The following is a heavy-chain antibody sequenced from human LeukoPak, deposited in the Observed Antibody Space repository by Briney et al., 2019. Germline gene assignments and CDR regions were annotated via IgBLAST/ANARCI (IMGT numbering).Heavy chain of an antibody. CDR1: RGSVSSGSYY. Sequence: SETLSLTCTVSRGSVSSGSYYWSWIRQPPGEGPEWLGFIYYSGSTNYNPSLKSRVTISVDTSKNQFSLKLSSVTAADTAVYYCARGPWEAMDVWGQGTTVTVSS. CDR3: ARGPWEAMDV. V-gene: IGHV4-61*01. D-gene: IGHD1-26*01. J-gene: IGHJ6*02. CDR2: IYYSGST.